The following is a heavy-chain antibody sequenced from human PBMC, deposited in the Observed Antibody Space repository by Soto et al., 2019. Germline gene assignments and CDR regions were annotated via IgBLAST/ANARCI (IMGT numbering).Heavy chain of an antibody. V-gene: IGHV1-69*08. CDR3: ARDLAPRSTCYFLDY. D-gene: IGHD2-15*01. J-gene: IGHJ4*02. CDR2: IIPILGTA. CDR1: GGTFSSYT. Sequence: GASVKVSCKASGGTFSSYTINWVRQAPGQGLEWMGRIIPILGTANYAQKFQGRVTITADKSTNTAYMELSRLRSEDTAVYYCARDLAPRSTCYFLDYWGQGTLVTVSS.